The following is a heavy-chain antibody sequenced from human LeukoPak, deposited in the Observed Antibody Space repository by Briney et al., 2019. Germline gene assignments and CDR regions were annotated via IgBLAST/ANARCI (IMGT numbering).Heavy chain of an antibody. D-gene: IGHD3-16*01. CDR3: AKVGQPWSIWDYFDY. CDR2: ISGSGENT. V-gene: IGHV3-23*01. CDR1: GFTFSSYA. J-gene: IGHJ4*02. Sequence: GGSLRLSCAASGFTFSSYAMNWVRQAPGKGLEWVSGISGSGENTYYADSVKGRFTISRDNSKNTLYLQMNSLRAGDTAVYYCAKVGQPWSIWDYFDYWAREPWSPSPQ.